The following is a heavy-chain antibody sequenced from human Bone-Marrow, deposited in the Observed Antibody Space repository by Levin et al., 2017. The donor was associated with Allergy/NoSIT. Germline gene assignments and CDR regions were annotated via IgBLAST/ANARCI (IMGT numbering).Heavy chain of an antibody. J-gene: IGHJ4*02. CDR3: ARDGDDSSSLGY. CDR1: GGTFSSYA. CDR2: IIPIFGTA. D-gene: IGHD6-6*01. Sequence: SVKVSCKASGGTFSSYAISWVRQAPGQGLEWMGGIIPIFGTANYAQKFQGRVTITADESTSTAYMELSSLRSEDTAVYYCARDGDDSSSLGYWGQGTLVTVSS. V-gene: IGHV1-69*13.